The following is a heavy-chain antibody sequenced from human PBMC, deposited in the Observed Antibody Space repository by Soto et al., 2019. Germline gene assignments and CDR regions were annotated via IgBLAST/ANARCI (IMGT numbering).Heavy chain of an antibody. CDR2: INPKSGGT. Sequence: QVQLVQSGAEVKKPGASVNVSCKASGYTFTGYYMHWVRQAPGQGLEWMVWINPKSGGTYYAQMFQGSVTKTRDTSSSSAYMELSSLKSDDTAIYYCAKANSGDDDEFDYWGQGTPVTVSS. CDR3: AKANSGDDDEFDY. V-gene: IGHV1-2*02. J-gene: IGHJ4*02. D-gene: IGHD5-12*01. CDR1: GYTFTGYY.